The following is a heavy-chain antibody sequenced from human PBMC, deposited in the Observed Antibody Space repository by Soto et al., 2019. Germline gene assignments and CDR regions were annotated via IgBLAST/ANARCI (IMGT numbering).Heavy chain of an antibody. CDR1: GFTFSSYA. CDR3: ARDNSGGFDP. D-gene: IGHD1-26*01. J-gene: IGHJ5*02. CDR2: ISYDGSNK. V-gene: IGHV3-30-3*01. Sequence: QVQLVESGGGVVQPGRSLRLSCAAFGFTFSSYAMHWVRQAPGKGLEWVAVISYDGSNKYYADSVKGRFTISRDNSKNTLYLQMNSLRAEDTAVYYCARDNSGGFDPWGQGTLVTVSS.